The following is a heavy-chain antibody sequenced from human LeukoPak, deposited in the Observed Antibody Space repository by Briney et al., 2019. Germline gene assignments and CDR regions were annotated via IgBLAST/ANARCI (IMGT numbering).Heavy chain of an antibody. D-gene: IGHD1-26*01. V-gene: IGHV3-48*03. J-gene: IGHJ4*02. CDR3: ARVGWEPLAFDY. Sequence: GGSLRLSCAASGFTFSSYEMNWVRQAPGKGLEWVSYISSSGSTIYYAGSVKGRFTISRDNAKNSLYLQMNNLRAEDTAVYYCARVGWEPLAFDYWGQGTLVIVSS. CDR2: ISSSGSTI. CDR1: GFTFSSYE.